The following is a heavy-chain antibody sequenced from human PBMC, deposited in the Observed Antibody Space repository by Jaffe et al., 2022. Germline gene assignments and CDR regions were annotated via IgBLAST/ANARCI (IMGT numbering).Heavy chain of an antibody. V-gene: IGHV4-38-2*02. Sequence: QVQLQESGPGLVKPSETLSLTCAVSGYSISSGYYWGWIRQPPGKGLEWIGSIYHSGSTYYNPSLKSRVTISVDTSKNQFSLKLSSVTAADTAVYYCARECYYGAYTVYYFDYWGQGTLVTVSS. CDR2: IYHSGST. CDR3: ARECYYGAYTVYYFDY. CDR1: GYSISSGYY. J-gene: IGHJ4*02. D-gene: IGHD2-21*01.